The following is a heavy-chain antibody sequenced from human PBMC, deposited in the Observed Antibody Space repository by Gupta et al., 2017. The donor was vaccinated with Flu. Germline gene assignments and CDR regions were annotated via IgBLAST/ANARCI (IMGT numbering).Heavy chain of an antibody. CDR3: ARVRYGSDYFDY. D-gene: IGHD3-10*01. Sequence: QVQLQESGPGLVKPSETLSLTCTVSGGSITSYYWSWIRQPPGMGPEWIGYIYHSGSTNYNPSLTSRVTISVDTSKNQFSLKLSSVTAADTAVYYCARVRYGSDYFDYGGQGTPVTVSS. V-gene: IGHV4-59*01. CDR1: GGSITSYY. CDR2: IYHSGST. J-gene: IGHJ4*02.